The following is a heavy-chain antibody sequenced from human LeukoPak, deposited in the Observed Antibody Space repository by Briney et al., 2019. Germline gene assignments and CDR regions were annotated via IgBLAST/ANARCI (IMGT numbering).Heavy chain of an antibody. D-gene: IGHD2-2*01. CDR3: AKGYIVVVPAAPDY. Sequence: GGXLRLSCAASGFTFSSYGMHWVRQAPGKGLEWVAFIRYDGSNKYYADSVKGRFTISRDNSKNTLYLQMNSLRAEDTAVYYCAKGYIVVVPAAPDYWGQGTLVTVSS. J-gene: IGHJ4*02. V-gene: IGHV3-30*02. CDR1: GFTFSSYG. CDR2: IRYDGSNK.